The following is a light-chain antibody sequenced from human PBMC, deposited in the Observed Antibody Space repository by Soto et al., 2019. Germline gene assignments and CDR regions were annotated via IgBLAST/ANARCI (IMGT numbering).Light chain of an antibody. CDR3: QQYNTYLS. Sequence: DIQMTQSPSTLSASVGNRVTISCRASQSISRWLAWYQQKPGKAPTLLIYHASTLESGVPSRFSGSGSETEFTLTISSLLPDDVANYYCQQYNTYLSFGQGTKVDIK. V-gene: IGKV1-5*01. J-gene: IGKJ1*01. CDR1: QSISRW. CDR2: HAS.